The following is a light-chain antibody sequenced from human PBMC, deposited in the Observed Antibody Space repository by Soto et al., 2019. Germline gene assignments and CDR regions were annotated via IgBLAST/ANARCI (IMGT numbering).Light chain of an antibody. V-gene: IGKV3-11*01. CDR1: QSVGHY. Sequence: EIVLTQSPATLSLSPGERATLSCRASQSVGHYLAWYQQKPGQAPRLLFYDASNRATGIPARFSGSGSGTDFTLTISSLEPEDFAVYYCQQYNYWPPYTFGQGTNLEFK. CDR2: DAS. CDR3: QQYNYWPPYT. J-gene: IGKJ2*01.